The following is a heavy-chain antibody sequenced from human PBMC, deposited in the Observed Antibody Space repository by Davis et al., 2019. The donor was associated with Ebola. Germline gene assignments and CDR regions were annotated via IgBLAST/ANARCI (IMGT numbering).Heavy chain of an antibody. CDR2: IYYSGST. Sequence: LETLSLTCTVSGGSISSYYWSWIRQPPGKGLEWIGYIYYSGSTNYNPSLKSRVTISVDTSKNQFSLKLSSVTAADTAVYYCARGRPGVTIFGVVIPGMDVWGKGTTVTVSS. D-gene: IGHD3-3*01. J-gene: IGHJ6*04. V-gene: IGHV4-59*12. CDR3: ARGRPGVTIFGVVIPGMDV. CDR1: GGSISSYY.